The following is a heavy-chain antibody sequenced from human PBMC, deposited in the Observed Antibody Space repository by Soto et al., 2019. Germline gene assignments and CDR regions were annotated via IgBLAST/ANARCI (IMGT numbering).Heavy chain of an antibody. J-gene: IGHJ4*02. CDR2: VSASGLNT. V-gene: IGHV3-23*01. D-gene: IGHD3-22*01. CDR3: ARVIVRTSYSDRSGYYFKY. Sequence: GSLRLSWAASGVTFSTYAVAWVRQAPGKGLEWVSGVSASGLNTDYADPVKGRFYISRDNSKNTVSLHMNSLRPEDTAIYYCARVIVRTSYSDRSGYYFKYWGQGTLVTVSS. CDR1: GVTFSTYA.